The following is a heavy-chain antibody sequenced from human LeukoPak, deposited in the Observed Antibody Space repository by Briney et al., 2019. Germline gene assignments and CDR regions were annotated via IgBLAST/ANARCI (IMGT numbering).Heavy chain of an antibody. V-gene: IGHV3-30*04. CDR2: ISYDGSNK. CDR1: GFTFSSYA. J-gene: IGHJ6*03. Sequence: PGGSLRLSCAASGFTFSSYAMHWVRQAPGKGVEWVAVISYDGSNKYYADSVKGRFTISRDNSKNTLYLQMNSLRAEDTAVYYCAREGGARPALGYYYYPMDVWGKGTTVTVSS. CDR3: AREGGARPALGYYYYPMDV. D-gene: IGHD6-6*01.